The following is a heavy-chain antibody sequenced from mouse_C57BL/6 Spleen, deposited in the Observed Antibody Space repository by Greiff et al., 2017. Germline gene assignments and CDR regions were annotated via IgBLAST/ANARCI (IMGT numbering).Heavy chain of an antibody. CDR2: ISSGSSTI. D-gene: IGHD1-1*01. CDR1: GFTFSDYG. J-gene: IGHJ1*03. V-gene: IGHV5-17*01. Sequence: EVQRVESGGGLVKPGGSLKLSCAASGFTFSDYGMHWVRQAPEKGLEWVAYISSGSSTIYYADTVKGRFTISRDNAKNTLFLQMTSLRSEDTAIYYGARCAAANYYGSSFDVWGTGTTVTVSS. CDR3: ARCAAANYYGSSFDV.